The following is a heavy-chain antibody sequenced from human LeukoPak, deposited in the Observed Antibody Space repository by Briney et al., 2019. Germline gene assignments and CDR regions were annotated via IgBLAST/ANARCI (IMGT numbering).Heavy chain of an antibody. CDR3: ARGGSMVY. CDR2: INPSGGST. J-gene: IGHJ4*02. CDR1: GYTLTELS. D-gene: IGHD2-2*01. V-gene: IGHV1-46*01. Sequence: GASVRVSCTVSGYTLTELSMHWVRQAPGQGLEWMGIINPSGGSTSYAQKFQGRVTMTRDTSTSTVYMELSSLRSEDTAVYYCARGGSMVYWGQGTLVTVSS.